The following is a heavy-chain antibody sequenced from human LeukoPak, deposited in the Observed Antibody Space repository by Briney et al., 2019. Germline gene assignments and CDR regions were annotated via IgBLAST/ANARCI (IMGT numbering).Heavy chain of an antibody. CDR3: AXGRXSGHKENWFDP. J-gene: IGHJ5*02. Sequence: GASVKVSCKASGYTFTTYDINWVRQATGQGLEWMGWMNPNSGNTGYTQKFQGRVTMTRNTSISTAYMELSSLRSEDTAVYYCAXGRXSGHKENWFDPWGQGTLVTVSS. CDR1: GYTFTTYD. CDR2: MNPNSGNT. V-gene: IGHV1-8*01. D-gene: IGHD6-19*01.